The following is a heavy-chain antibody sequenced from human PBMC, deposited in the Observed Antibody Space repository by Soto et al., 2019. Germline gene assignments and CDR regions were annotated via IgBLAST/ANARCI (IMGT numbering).Heavy chain of an antibody. D-gene: IGHD1-26*01. V-gene: IGHV3-66*01. CDR2: IYSAGNT. Sequence: GGSLRLSCAASGFTVSSNYMSWVGQAPGKGLEWISIIYSAGNTYYADPVKGRFTISRDNSKNTLYLQMNSLGAEDTAVYYCARDFVVGGPTINYYYGMDVWGQGTTVTVSS. CDR3: ARDFVVGGPTINYYYGMDV. CDR1: GFTVSSNY. J-gene: IGHJ6*02.